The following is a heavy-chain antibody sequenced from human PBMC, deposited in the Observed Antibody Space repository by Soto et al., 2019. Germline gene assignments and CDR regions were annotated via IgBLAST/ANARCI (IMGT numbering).Heavy chain of an antibody. Sequence: SKTLSLTCTLSGGSVRAPDWWNWVRQSPDKGLEWIAEVHISGHSNYNPSLRSRVSVSIDSSKNQFYLNLNSVTAADTAIYYRERVRQRCSANNCYFDPWGQGTQVTVSP. V-gene: IGHV4-4*02. CDR2: VHISGHS. CDR1: GGSVRAPDW. CDR3: ERVRQRCSANNCYFDP. J-gene: IGHJ5*01. D-gene: IGHD1-1*01.